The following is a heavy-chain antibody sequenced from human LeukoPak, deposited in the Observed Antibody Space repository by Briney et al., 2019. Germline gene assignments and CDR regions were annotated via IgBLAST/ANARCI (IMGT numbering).Heavy chain of an antibody. Sequence: ASVKVSCKASGYTFTGYYMHWVRQAPGQGLEWMGWINPNSGGTNYAQKFQGRVTMTRDTSISTAYMELSRLRSDDTSVYYCARQSSSYDILTGYSTNNWFDPWGQGTLVTVSS. CDR2: INPNSGGT. CDR3: ARQSSSYDILTGYSTNNWFDP. CDR1: GYTFTGYY. V-gene: IGHV1-2*02. D-gene: IGHD3-9*01. J-gene: IGHJ5*02.